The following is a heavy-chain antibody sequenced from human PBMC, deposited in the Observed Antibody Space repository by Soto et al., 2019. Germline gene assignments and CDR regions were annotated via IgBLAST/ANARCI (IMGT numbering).Heavy chain of an antibody. CDR3: ATGTTVDDYYYYMDV. CDR2: IYYSGST. D-gene: IGHD4-17*01. Sequence: SETLSLTCTVSGGSISSSSYYWGWIRQPPGKGLEWIGRIYYSGSTYYNPSLKSRVTISVDTSKNQFPLKLSSVTAADTAVYYCATGTTVDDYYYYMDVWGKGTTVTVSS. V-gene: IGHV4-39*01. J-gene: IGHJ6*03. CDR1: GGSISSSSYY.